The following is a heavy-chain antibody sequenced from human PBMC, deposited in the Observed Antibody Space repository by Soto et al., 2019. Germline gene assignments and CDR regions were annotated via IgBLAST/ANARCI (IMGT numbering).Heavy chain of an antibody. CDR3: ARGRYCSGGSCYPAPFDY. V-gene: IGHV1-8*01. Sequence: QVQLVQSGAEVKKPGASVKVSCKASGYTFTSYDINWVRQATGQGLEWMVWMNPNSGNTGYAQKFQGRVTMTRNNSISTAYMELSSLRSEDTAVYYCARGRYCSGGSCYPAPFDYWGQGTLVTVSS. D-gene: IGHD2-15*01. CDR1: GYTFTSYD. J-gene: IGHJ4*02. CDR2: MNPNSGNT.